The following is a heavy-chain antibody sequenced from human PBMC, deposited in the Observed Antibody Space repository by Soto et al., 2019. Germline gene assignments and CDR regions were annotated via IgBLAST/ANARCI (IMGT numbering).Heavy chain of an antibody. V-gene: IGHV4-38-2*01. CDR1: GYSISSGYY. Sequence: WENLSLTFGGSGYSISSGYYWGCIRQPPGKGLACIGSIYHSGSTYYNPSLKSRITISVVTSKNQFSQKMSSVTAADPAVYYGATVVTRWLTPWGQGPLVTV. CDR2: IYHSGST. CDR3: ATVVTRWLTP. J-gene: IGHJ5*02. D-gene: IGHD3-22*01.